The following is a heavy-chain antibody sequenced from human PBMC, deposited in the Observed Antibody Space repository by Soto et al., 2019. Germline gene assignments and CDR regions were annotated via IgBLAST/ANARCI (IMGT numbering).Heavy chain of an antibody. CDR1: GFPFTGYA. CDR3: ANSRVSMVRGLIIIPNY. D-gene: IGHD3-10*01. CDR2: ISGHGDAT. V-gene: IGHV3-23*01. J-gene: IGHJ4*02. Sequence: GGSLRLSCAASGFPFTGYAMSWVRQAPGKGLEWVSAISGHGDATFYADSVKGRFTISRDNSKNTRYLHMNSLRAEDTALYYCANSRVSMVRGLIIIPNYWGQGTLVTVSS.